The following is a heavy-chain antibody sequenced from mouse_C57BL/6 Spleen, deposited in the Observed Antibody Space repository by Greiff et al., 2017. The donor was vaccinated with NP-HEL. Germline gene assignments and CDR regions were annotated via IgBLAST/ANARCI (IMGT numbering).Heavy chain of an antibody. V-gene: IGHV1-55*01. J-gene: IGHJ2*01. CDR3: ASTTVVARGYYFDY. CDR1: GYTFTSYW. Sequence: VQLQQPGAELVKPGASVKMSCKASGYTFTSYWITWVKQRPGQGLEWIGDIYPGSGSTNYNEKFKSKATLTVDTSSSTAYMQLSSLTSEDSAVYYCASTTVVARGYYFDYWGQGTTLTVSS. D-gene: IGHD1-1*01. CDR2: IYPGSGST.